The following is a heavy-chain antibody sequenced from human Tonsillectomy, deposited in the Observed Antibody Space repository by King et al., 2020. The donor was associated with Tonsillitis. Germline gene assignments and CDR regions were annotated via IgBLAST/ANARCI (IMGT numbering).Heavy chain of an antibody. CDR3: ARAEPGIAAAGRFDP. CDR1: GGSISSGGYS. D-gene: IGHD6-13*01. CDR2: IYHSGST. J-gene: IGHJ5*02. Sequence: LQLQESGSGLVKPSQTLSLTCAVSGGSISSGGYSWSWIRQPPGKGLEWIGYIYHSGSTYYNPSLKSRVTISVDRSKNQFSLKLSSVTAADTAVYYCARAEPGIAAAGRFDPWGQGTLVTVSS. V-gene: IGHV4-30-2*01.